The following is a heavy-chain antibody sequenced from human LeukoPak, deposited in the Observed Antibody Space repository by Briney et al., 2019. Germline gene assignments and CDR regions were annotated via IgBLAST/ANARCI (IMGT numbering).Heavy chain of an antibody. CDR2: IYYDGSNQ. CDR1: GFTFGDFS. J-gene: IGHJ4*02. V-gene: IGHV3-33*08. Sequence: GGSLRLSCTASGFTFGDFSMTWVRQAPGKGLEWVAVIYYDGSNQYYADSVKGRFTVSRDNAKNTLYLQMDSLRAEDTAVYYCATDRNSGKYYDYWGQGTLVTVSS. CDR3: ATDRNSGKYYDY. D-gene: IGHD1-26*01.